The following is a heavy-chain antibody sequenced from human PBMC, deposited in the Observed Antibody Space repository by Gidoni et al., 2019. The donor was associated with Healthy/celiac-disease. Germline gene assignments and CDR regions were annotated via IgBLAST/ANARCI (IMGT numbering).Heavy chain of an antibody. CDR3: TTDQDYYDSSGYSSGLI. V-gene: IGHV3-15*01. Sequence: EVQLVESGGGLVQPGGSLRLSCAASGFTFSNAWMSWVRPAPGKGLEWVGRIKRKTDGGTTDYAAPVKGRFTISRDDSKNTLYLQMNSLKTEDTAVYYCTTDQDYYDSSGYSSGLIWGQGTLVTVSS. CDR1: GFTFSNAW. D-gene: IGHD3-22*01. CDR2: IKRKTDGGTT. J-gene: IGHJ4*02.